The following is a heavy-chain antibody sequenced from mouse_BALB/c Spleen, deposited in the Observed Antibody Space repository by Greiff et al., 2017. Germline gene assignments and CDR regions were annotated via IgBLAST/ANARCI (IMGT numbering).Heavy chain of an antibody. D-gene: IGHD4-1*01. CDR3: ARPPTGTGEAMDY. J-gene: IGHJ4*01. Sequence: EVQLQQSGAELVKPGASVKLSCTASGFNIKDTYMHWVKQRPEQGLEWIGRIDPANGNTKYDPKFQGKATITADTSSNTAYLQLSSLTSEDTAVYYCARPPTGTGEAMDYWGQGTSVTVSS. V-gene: IGHV14-3*02. CDR2: IDPANGNT. CDR1: GFNIKDTY.